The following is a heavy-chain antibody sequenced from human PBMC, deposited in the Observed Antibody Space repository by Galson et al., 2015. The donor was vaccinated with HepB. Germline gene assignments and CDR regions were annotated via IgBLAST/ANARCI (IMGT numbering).Heavy chain of an antibody. D-gene: IGHD6-13*01. CDR3: AKDSQQLVEGEGDY. CDR1: GFTFSSYG. J-gene: IGHJ4*02. V-gene: IGHV3-30*02. CDR2: IRYDGSNK. Sequence: SLRLSCAASGFTFSSYGMHWVRQAPGKGLEWVAFIRYDGSNKYYADSVKGRFTISRDNSKNTLYLQMNSLRAEDTAVYYCAKDSQQLVEGEGDYWGQGTLVTVSS.